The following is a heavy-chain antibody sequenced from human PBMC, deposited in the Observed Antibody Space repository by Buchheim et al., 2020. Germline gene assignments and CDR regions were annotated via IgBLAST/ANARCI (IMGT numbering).Heavy chain of an antibody. J-gene: IGHJ4*02. V-gene: IGHV4-4*02. D-gene: IGHD3/OR15-3a*01. CDR3: ARVIRGTTSVLDAGYYFDY. Sequence: QVQLQESGPGLVKPSGTLSLTCAVSGGSISSSNWWSWVRQPPGKGLEWIGEIYHSGSTNYNPSLKSRVTIPVNKSKNQFSLKLSSVTAADTAVYYCARVIRGTTSVLDAGYYFDYWGQGTL. CDR2: IYHSGST. CDR1: GGSISSSNW.